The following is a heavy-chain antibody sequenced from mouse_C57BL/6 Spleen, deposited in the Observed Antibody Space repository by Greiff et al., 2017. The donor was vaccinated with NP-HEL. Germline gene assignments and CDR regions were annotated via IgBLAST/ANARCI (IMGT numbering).Heavy chain of an antibody. CDR1: GYTFTSYW. V-gene: IGHV1-53*01. J-gene: IGHJ2*01. CDR3: ARSLGSNYVYYFGY. CDR2: INPSNGGT. D-gene: IGHD1-1*01. Sequence: QVQLQQPGTELVKPGASVKLSCTASGYTFTSYWMHWVKQRPGQGLEWIGNINPSNGGTNYNEKFKSKATLTVDKSSSTAYMQLSSLTSDDSAVYYCARSLGSNYVYYFGYWGQGTTLTVSS.